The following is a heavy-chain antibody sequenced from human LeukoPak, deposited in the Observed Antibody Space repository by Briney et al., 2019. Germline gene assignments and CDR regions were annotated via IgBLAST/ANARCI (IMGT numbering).Heavy chain of an antibody. Sequence: PSETLSLTCTVSGGSISSYYWSWIRQPPGKGLEWIGSIYYSGSTYYNPSLKSRVTISVDTSKNQFSLKLSSVTAADTAVYYCARQGILTGYYTYFDYWGQGTLVTVSS. D-gene: IGHD3-9*01. CDR1: GGSISSYY. CDR3: ARQGILTGYYTYFDY. CDR2: IYYSGST. J-gene: IGHJ4*02. V-gene: IGHV4-59*05.